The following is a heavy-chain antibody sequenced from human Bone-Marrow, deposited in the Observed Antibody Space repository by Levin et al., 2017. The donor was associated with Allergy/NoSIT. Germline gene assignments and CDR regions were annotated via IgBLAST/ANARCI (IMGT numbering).Heavy chain of an antibody. V-gene: IGHV3-48*01. CDR2: INSSSGTI. CDR3: VRGLPDY. Sequence: ASVKVSCAASGFTFSSYRMNWVRQAPGKGLEWVSYINSSSGTIYYADSVKGRFTISRDNAKKSLYLQMSSLRVEDTAVYYCVRGLPDYWGQGTLVTVSS. CDR1: GFTFSSYR. J-gene: IGHJ4*02.